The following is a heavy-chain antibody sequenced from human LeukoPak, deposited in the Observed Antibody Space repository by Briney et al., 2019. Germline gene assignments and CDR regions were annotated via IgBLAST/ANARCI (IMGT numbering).Heavy chain of an antibody. J-gene: IGHJ4*02. D-gene: IGHD1-26*01. CDR2: INPNSGGT. V-gene: IGHV1-2*02. CDR3: ARDGNIVGASEYFDY. Sequence: ASVTVSFKASGYTFTDYYMHWVRQAPGQGLEWMGWINPNSGGTNYAQKFQGRVTMTRDTSISTAYMELSRLRSDDTAVYYCARDGNIVGASEYFDYWGQGTLVTVSS. CDR1: GYTFTDYY.